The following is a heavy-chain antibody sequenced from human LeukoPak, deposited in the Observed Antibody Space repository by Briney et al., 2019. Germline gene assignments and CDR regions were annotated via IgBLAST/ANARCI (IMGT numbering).Heavy chain of an antibody. CDR2: INQDGSEK. J-gene: IGHJ4*02. D-gene: IGHD3-16*01. CDR1: GFTFSSHW. V-gene: IGHV3-7*05. Sequence: PGGSLRPSCAASGFTFSSHWMNWVRQTPGKGLEWVANINQDGSEKYYVDSVKGRLTISRDNAKNSLYLQMNSLRAEDTAVYYCARDATPDGIIFDYWGLGTLVTVST. CDR3: ARDATPDGIIFDY.